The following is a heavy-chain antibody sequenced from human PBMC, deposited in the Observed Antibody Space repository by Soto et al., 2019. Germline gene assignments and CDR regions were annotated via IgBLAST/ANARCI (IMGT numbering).Heavy chain of an antibody. CDR3: ARLRIATNNYKWCDP. Sequence: PSETLSLTCSVSGAALNSGNYYWSWIRQVPGKGLEWIGHIYVTGAVDYNPSLRDRITISQDTSERQFSLNLRLVTAADTAVYYCARLRIATNNYKWCDPWGQGTLVTVS. CDR1: GAALNSGNYY. J-gene: IGHJ5*02. D-gene: IGHD2-21*01. V-gene: IGHV4-31*03. CDR2: IYVTGAV.